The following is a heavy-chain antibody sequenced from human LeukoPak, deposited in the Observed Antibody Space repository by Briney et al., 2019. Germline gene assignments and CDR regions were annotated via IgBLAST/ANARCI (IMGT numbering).Heavy chain of an antibody. CDR2: INHSGTT. CDR3: ARLPLGAFGEVLNFDY. D-gene: IGHD3-10*01. V-gene: IGHV4-34*01. Sequence: SETLSLTCTVSGDSFNSHYWNWIRQPPGKGLEWIGDINHSGTTKYNPSLKSRVTISIDTSKNQFSLRVNSVTAADTAVYYCARLPLGAFGEVLNFDYWGQGSLVTVSS. J-gene: IGHJ4*02. CDR1: GDSFNSHY.